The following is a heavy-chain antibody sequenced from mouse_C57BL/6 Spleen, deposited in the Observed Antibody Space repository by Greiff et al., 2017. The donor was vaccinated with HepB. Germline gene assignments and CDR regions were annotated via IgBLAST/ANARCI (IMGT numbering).Heavy chain of an antibody. J-gene: IGHJ4*01. V-gene: IGHV1-4*01. D-gene: IGHD2-14*01. CDR2: INPSSGYT. CDR1: GYTFTSYT. CDR3: ARSGGYDDYAMVY. Sequence: VQLQESGAELARPGASVKMSCKASGYTFTSYTVHWVKQRPGQGLEWIGYINPSSGYTKYNQKFKDKATLPSDKSSSTAYMQLSSLTSEDSAVYYCARSGGYDDYAMVYWGQRTSVTVAS.